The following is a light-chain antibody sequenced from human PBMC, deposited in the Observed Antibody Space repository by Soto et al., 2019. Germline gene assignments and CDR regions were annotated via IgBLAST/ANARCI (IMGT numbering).Light chain of an antibody. CDR3: QQYNSYPWT. Sequence: DIQMTQSPSTLSASVGDRVTITCRASQSISSWLAWYQQIPGKAPKLLIYDASSLESGVPSRLSGSGSGTEFTLTISSLQPDDFATYYCQQYNSYPWTFGQGTKVDIK. V-gene: IGKV1-5*01. CDR1: QSISSW. CDR2: DAS. J-gene: IGKJ1*01.